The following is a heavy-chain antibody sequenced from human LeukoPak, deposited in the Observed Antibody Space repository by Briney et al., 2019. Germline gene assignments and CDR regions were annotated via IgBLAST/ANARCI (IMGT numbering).Heavy chain of an antibody. CDR2: INHSGST. D-gene: IGHD3-9*01. V-gene: IGHV4-34*01. CDR1: GASISSYY. J-gene: IGHJ5*02. Sequence: PSETLSLTCTVSGASISSYYWSWIRQPPGKGLEWIGEINHSGSTNYNPSLKSRVTISVDTSKNQFSLKLSSVTAADTAVYYCARANNYDILTGYFGGNNWFDPWGQGTLVTVSS. CDR3: ARANNYDILTGYFGGNNWFDP.